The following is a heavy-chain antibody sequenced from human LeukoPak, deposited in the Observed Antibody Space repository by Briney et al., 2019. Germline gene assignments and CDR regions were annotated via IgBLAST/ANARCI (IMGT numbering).Heavy chain of an antibody. CDR1: GFTVSSNF. V-gene: IGHV4-4*02. CDR3: ARAVHPQRVPVKDAYGLDV. D-gene: IGHD2-8*02. Sequence: GSLRLSCAASGFTVSSNFMSWVRQSPGKGLEWIGEIYYTGSRNYNPSLKSRVAMSVDTSKNQFSLELTSVTAADTAEYYCARAVHPQRVPVKDAYGLDVWGQGTTVTVSS. J-gene: IGHJ6*02. CDR2: IYYTGSR.